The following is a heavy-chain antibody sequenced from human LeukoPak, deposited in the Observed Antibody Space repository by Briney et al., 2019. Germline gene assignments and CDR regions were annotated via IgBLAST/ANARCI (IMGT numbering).Heavy chain of an antibody. CDR2: IYYSGST. CDR3: ARDYYDSSGSHYFDY. Sequence: SGTLSLTCTVSGGSISSYYWSWIRQPPGKGLEWIGYIYYSGSTNYNPSLKSRVTISVDTSKNQFSLKLSSVTAADTAVYYCARDYYDSSGSHYFDYWGQGTLVTVSS. V-gene: IGHV4-59*01. D-gene: IGHD3-22*01. J-gene: IGHJ4*02. CDR1: GGSISSYY.